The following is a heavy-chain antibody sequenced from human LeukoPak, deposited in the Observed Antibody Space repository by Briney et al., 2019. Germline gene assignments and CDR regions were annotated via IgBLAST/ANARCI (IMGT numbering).Heavy chain of an antibody. CDR2: INAYNEST. Sequence: ASVKVSCKASGYTFTSYGISWVRQAPGQGLEWMGWINAYNESTNSAEKFQGRVTMTTDTSTSTAYMELWSLRSDDTAVYYCARGAYYFGSGSPYFDYWGQGTLVTVSS. V-gene: IGHV1-18*01. CDR1: GYTFTSYG. D-gene: IGHD3-10*01. CDR3: ARGAYYFGSGSPYFDY. J-gene: IGHJ4*02.